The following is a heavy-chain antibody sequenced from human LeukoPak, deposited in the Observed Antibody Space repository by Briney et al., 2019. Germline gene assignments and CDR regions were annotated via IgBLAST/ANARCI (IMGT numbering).Heavy chain of an antibody. J-gene: IGHJ4*02. CDR2: ISYDGSNK. D-gene: IGHD3-10*01. V-gene: IGHV3-30*18. CDR1: GFTFISYG. CDR3: AKPGGGSGSYYIY. Sequence: GGSLRRSCAASGFTFISYGMHWVRQAPGKGLEGVAVISYDGSNKYYADSVKGRFTISRDNSKNTLYLQMNSLRAEDTAVYYCAKPGGGSGSYYIYWGQGTLVTVSS.